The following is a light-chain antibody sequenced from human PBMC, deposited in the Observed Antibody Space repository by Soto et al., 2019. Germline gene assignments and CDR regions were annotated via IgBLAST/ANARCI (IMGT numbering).Light chain of an antibody. V-gene: IGKV3-20*01. CDR1: QSVGTR. CDR2: GAS. CDR3: QHYQVGQPIA. Sequence: IVLTHSPDTLSFSPGERATLSCRASQSVGTRLAWYQHKTGQAPSLLMSGASSRATGIPDRFSGSGSETDFTLTISRLEPEDFALYYCQHYQVGQPIAFGRGTRLEIK. J-gene: IGKJ5*01.